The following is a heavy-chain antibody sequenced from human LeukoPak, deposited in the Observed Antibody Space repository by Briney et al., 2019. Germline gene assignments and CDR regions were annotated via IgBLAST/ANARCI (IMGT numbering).Heavy chain of an antibody. D-gene: IGHD2-15*01. CDR1: GYTFTSYA. J-gene: IGHJ1*01. V-gene: IGHV7-4-1*02. CDR3: ARERDCSGGSCYVEYFQH. CDR2: INTNTGNP. Sequence: ASVTVSCKASGYTFTSYAMNWVRQAPGQGLEWMGWINTNTGNPTYAQGFTGRFVFSLDTSVSTAYLQISSLKAEDTAVYYCARERDCSGGSCYVEYFQHWGQGTLVTVSS.